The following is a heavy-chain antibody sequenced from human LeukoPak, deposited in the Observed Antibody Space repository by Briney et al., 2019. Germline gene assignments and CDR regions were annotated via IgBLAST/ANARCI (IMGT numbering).Heavy chain of an antibody. V-gene: IGHV3-48*02. D-gene: IGHD5-24*01. CDR1: GFTFRTYS. CDR2: ISSSSSSI. Sequence: PGGSLRLSCAASGFTFRTYSMNWVRQAPGKGLEWVSYISSSSSSIFYADSVKGRFTISGDNAKNSLYLQMNSLRDEDTAVYYCARPRDGYNHGAFDIWGQGTMVTVSS. J-gene: IGHJ3*02. CDR3: ARPRDGYNHGAFDI.